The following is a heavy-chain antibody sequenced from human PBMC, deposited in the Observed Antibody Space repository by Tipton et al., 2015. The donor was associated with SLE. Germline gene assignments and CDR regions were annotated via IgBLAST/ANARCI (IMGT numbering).Heavy chain of an antibody. Sequence: SGFTVSNNYMSWVRQAPGKGLEWVSAISGSGGTTYYADSVKGRFTISRDNSKNTLYLQMNSLRAEDTAVYYCAKESAYYDFWSASYYFDYWGQGTLVTVSS. J-gene: IGHJ4*02. D-gene: IGHD3-3*01. V-gene: IGHV3-23*01. CDR2: ISGSGGTT. CDR3: AKESAYYDFWSASYYFDY. CDR1: GFTVSNNY.